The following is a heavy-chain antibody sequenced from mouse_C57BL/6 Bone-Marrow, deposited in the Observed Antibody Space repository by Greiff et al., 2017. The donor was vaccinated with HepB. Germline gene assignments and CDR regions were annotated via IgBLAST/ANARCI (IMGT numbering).Heavy chain of an antibody. D-gene: IGHD3-1*01. CDR3: ARRAPGYYFDY. J-gene: IGHJ2*01. CDR2: IYPRSGNT. Sequence: VKLSCKASGYTFTSYGISWVKQRTGQGLEWIGEIYPRSGNTYYNEKFKGKATLTADKSSSTAYMELRSLTSEDSAVYFCARRAPGYYFDYWGQGTTLTVSS. CDR1: GYTFTSYG. V-gene: IGHV1-81*01.